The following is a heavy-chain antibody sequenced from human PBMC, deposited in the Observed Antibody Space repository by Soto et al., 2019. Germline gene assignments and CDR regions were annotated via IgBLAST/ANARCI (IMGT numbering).Heavy chain of an antibody. Sequence: ESGPYAGEPTQTLTLTCTFSGFSLSTSGMCVSWIRQPPGKALEWLARIDRDDDKYYSTSLKTRLTISKDTSKNQVVLTMTNMDPVDTATYYCARIAIWSGYTIDYWGQGTLVTVSS. CDR1: GFSLSTSGMC. CDR2: IDRDDDK. D-gene: IGHD3-3*01. V-gene: IGHV2-70*11. CDR3: ARIAIWSGYTIDY. J-gene: IGHJ4*02.